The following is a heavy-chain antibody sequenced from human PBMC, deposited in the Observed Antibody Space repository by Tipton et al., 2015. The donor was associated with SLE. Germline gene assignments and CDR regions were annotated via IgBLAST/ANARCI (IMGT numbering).Heavy chain of an antibody. Sequence: QVQLVQSGPEVKKPGSSVKVSCKASGGTFSSYAISWVRQAPGQGLEWMGWMNPNSGNTGYAQKFQGRVTMTRNTSVSTAYMELSSLRSEDTAVYYCARDQSSSGWYLYFDYWGQGTLVTVSS. CDR1: GGTFSSYA. CDR3: ARDQSSSGWYLYFDY. V-gene: IGHV1-8*02. D-gene: IGHD6-19*01. CDR2: MNPNSGNT. J-gene: IGHJ4*02.